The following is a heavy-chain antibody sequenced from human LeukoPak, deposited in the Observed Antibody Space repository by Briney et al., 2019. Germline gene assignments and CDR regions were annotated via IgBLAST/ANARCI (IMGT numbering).Heavy chain of an antibody. CDR2: IHCSGST. Sequence: PSETLCLTCTASGDSMISYYWSWIRQPPGKGLEWIGYIHCSGSTNYNPSLKSRGTITVDTSKNQFSLKLSSVTAADTAMYYCARAPLALIVLDIWGQGTMVTVSS. CDR1: GDSMISYY. J-gene: IGHJ3*02. D-gene: IGHD2-21*01. V-gene: IGHV4-59*01. CDR3: ARAPLALIVLDI.